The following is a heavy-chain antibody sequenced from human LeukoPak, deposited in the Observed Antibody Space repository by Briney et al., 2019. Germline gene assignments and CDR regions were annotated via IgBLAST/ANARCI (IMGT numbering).Heavy chain of an antibody. V-gene: IGHV4-39*01. CDR3: ARQRSGSYPY. CDR2: IYHSGSP. J-gene: IGHJ4*02. Sequence: SETLSLTCTVSGVSISSNSYYWAWIRQPPGKGLEWIGSIYHSGSPYYNPSLTSRLTLSVDTSRNQFSLKLSSVTVADTAVYYCARQRSGSYPYWGQGTLVTVSS. D-gene: IGHD1-26*01. CDR1: GVSISSNSYY.